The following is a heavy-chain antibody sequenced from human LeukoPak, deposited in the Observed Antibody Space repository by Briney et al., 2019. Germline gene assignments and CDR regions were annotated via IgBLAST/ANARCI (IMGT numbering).Heavy chain of an antibody. J-gene: IGHJ4*02. V-gene: IGHV4-61*01. CDR3: ARGRSYGFDFDS. D-gene: IGHD5-18*01. Sequence: SETLSLTCDVSGVSINTCCYYWTWIRQPPGKGLEWIGYKYYSGSTRYNSSLRSRLTISLDTSKNQFSLRLTSVTAADTAVYYCARGRSYGFDFDSWGRGILVIVSS. CDR2: KYYSGST. CDR1: GVSINTCCYY.